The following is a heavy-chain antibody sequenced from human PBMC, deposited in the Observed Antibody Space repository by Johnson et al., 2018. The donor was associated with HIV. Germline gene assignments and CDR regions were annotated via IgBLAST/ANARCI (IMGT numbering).Heavy chain of an antibody. CDR2: ISWDSGTI. V-gene: IGHV3-9*01. CDR1: GFTFDNFA. J-gene: IGHJ3*02. CDR3: ARGRYAFDI. Sequence: VQLVESGGGLVQPGGSLRLSCAVSGFTFDNFAMHWVRQAPGKGLEWVSSISWDSGTINYADSVKGRFTISRDNAKKSLYLQMNSLRAEDTAVYYCARGRYAFDIWGQGTMVTVSS.